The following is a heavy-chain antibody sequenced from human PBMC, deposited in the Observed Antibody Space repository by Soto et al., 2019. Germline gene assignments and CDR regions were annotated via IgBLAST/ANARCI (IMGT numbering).Heavy chain of an antibody. J-gene: IGHJ4*02. D-gene: IGHD3-10*01. Sequence: PSETLSLTCTVSGGSISSGGYYWSWIRQHPGKGLEWIGYIYYSGSTNYNPSLKSRVTISVDTSKNQFSLKLSSVTAADTAVYYCASVVPITMVRGERESRFDYWGQGTLVTVSS. V-gene: IGHV4-31*03. CDR2: IYYSGST. CDR1: GGSISSGGYY. CDR3: ASVVPITMVRGERESRFDY.